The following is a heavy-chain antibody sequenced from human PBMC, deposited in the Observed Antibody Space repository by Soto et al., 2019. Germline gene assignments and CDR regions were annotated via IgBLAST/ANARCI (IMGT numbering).Heavy chain of an antibody. CDR3: ARGRASGGYYLLDY. CDR2: INPNSGNI. J-gene: IGHJ4*02. CDR1: GNTFTSYD. Sequence: ASVKVSCKASGNTFTSYDINWVRQATGHGLEWMGWINPNSGNIGYAQKFQGRVIMTRDTAIRTAYMEVSRLRSDDTAVYYCARGRASGGYYLLDYWGQGTLVTVSS. V-gene: IGHV1-8*01. D-gene: IGHD3-10*01.